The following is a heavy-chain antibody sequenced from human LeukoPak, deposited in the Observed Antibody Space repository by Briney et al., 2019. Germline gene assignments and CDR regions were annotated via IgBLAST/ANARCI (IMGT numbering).Heavy chain of an antibody. CDR1: GFSFSSFW. J-gene: IGHJ4*02. Sequence: GGSLRLSCAASGFSFSSFWMSWVRQAPGKGLEWVADIKEEGRTTYYVDSVKGRFTISRDNAKNTLYLQMNSLRAEDTAVYYCARDSPAGTSWRSEPTFDYSGQGTLVTVTS. V-gene: IGHV3-7*04. CDR3: ARDSPAGTSWRSEPTFDY. CDR2: IKEEGRTT. D-gene: IGHD2-2*01.